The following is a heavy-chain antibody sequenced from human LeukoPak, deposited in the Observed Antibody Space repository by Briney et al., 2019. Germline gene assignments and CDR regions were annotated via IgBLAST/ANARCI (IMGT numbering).Heavy chain of an antibody. J-gene: IGHJ6*02. D-gene: IGHD1-1*01. CDR1: RFSFSAYP. V-gene: IGHV3-23*01. Sequence: GGSLRLSCAASRFSFSAYPMGWVRRAPGRGLEWVSGISAGGDLTFHADPVKGRFTISRDNSKNTLYLQMNSLRAEDTAVYYCAKVSPVRGYYYGMDVWGQGTTVTVSS. CDR2: ISAGGDLT. CDR3: AKVSPVRGYYYGMDV.